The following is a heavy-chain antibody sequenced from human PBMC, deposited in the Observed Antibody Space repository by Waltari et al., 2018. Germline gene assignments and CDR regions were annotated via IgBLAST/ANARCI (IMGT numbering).Heavy chain of an antibody. CDR3: ARDPYDFGNWFDP. Sequence: QVQLVQSGAEVKKPGSSVKVSCKASGGTFSSYTISWVRQAPGQGLGGIGRISPFLGIANYAQKFQGRVTITADKSTSTAYMELSSLRSEDTAVYYCARDPYDFGNWFDPWGQGTLVTVSS. J-gene: IGHJ5*02. CDR1: GGTFSSYT. V-gene: IGHV1-69*08. D-gene: IGHD3-3*01. CDR2: ISPFLGIA.